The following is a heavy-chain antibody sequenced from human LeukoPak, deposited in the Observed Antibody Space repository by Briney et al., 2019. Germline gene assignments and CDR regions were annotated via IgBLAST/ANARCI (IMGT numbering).Heavy chain of an antibody. CDR1: GGSVSSYY. Sequence: SETLSLTCTVSGGSVSSYYWSWIRQPPGKGLEWIGYIFYSGSTIYNPSLKSRVNISLDTSKKQLSLKLSSVTAADTAVYYCARVGTYGSGSYLSWLDYWGQGTLVTVSS. CDR3: ARVGTYGSGSYLSWLDY. V-gene: IGHV4-59*08. D-gene: IGHD3-10*01. CDR2: IFYSGST. J-gene: IGHJ4*02.